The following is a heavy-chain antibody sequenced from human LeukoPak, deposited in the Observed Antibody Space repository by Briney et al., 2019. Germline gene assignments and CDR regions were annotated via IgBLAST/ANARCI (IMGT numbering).Heavy chain of an antibody. Sequence: PGGSLRLSCAASGFTFSTNDMHWIRQVPGKGLEWVASISSDGNKKYFADSVKGRFTISRDNSKNTLYLQMNSLRAEDTAVYYCATTGYSSSWYNYWGQGTLATVSS. D-gene: IGHD6-13*01. CDR2: ISSDGNKK. CDR1: GFTFSTND. J-gene: IGHJ4*02. V-gene: IGHV3-30*01. CDR3: ATTGYSSSWYNY.